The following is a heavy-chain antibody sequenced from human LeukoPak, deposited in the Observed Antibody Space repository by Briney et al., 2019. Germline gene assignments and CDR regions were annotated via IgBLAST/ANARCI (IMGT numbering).Heavy chain of an antibody. CDR1: GGSFSGYY. D-gene: IGHD6-19*01. V-gene: IGHV4-34*01. J-gene: IGHJ4*02. Sequence: SETLSLTCAVYGGSFSGYYWSWIRQPPGKGLEWIGSIYYSGSTYYNPSLKSRVTISVDTSKNQFSLKLSSVTAADTAVYYCARRSSGWYSYYFDYWGQGTLVTVSS. CDR3: ARRSSGWYSYYFDY. CDR2: IYYSGST.